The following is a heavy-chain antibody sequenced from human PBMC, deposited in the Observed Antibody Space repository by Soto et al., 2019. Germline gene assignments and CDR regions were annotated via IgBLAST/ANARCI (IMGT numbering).Heavy chain of an antibody. CDR2: XXXIXGXA. J-gene: IGHJ4*02. CDR1: GGTFSSYA. D-gene: IGHD3-22*01. Sequence: SVKVSCKASGGTFSSYAISWVRQAPGQGLEXMGGXXXIXGXAXYXXXXQGRVTITADESTSTAYMELSSLRSEDTAVYYCARDTYGYYYFDYWGQGTLVTVSS. CDR3: ARDTYGYYYFDY. V-gene: IGHV1-69*13.